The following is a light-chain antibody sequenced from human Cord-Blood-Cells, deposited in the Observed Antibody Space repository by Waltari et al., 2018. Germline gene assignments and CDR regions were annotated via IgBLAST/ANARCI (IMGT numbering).Light chain of an antibody. CDR1: KLGDKY. CDR3: QAWDSSTV. J-gene: IGLJ1*01. Sequence: SYELTQPPSVSVSPGQTASITCSGDKLGDKYACWYQQKPGQSPVLVIYQDSKRPSGITERFSGSNSGNTATLTISGTQAMDEADYYCQAWDSSTVFGTGTKVTVL. CDR2: QDS. V-gene: IGLV3-1*01.